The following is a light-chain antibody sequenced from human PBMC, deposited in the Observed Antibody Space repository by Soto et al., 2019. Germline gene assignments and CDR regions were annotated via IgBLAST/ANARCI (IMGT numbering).Light chain of an antibody. V-gene: IGKV1-9*01. CDR2: AAS. Sequence: IQVTESPSSLSASVGDRVTITCRASQDISSYLAWYQQKPGKAPKLLIYAASTLQSGVPSRFSGSGSGTEFTLTISSLQPEDFATYYCQQLGSFGQGTRLEIK. J-gene: IGKJ5*01. CDR1: QDISSY. CDR3: QQLGS.